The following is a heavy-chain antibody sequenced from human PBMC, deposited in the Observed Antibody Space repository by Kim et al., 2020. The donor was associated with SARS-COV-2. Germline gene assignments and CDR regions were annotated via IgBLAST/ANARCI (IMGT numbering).Heavy chain of an antibody. CDR1: GGSFSGYY. Sequence: SETLSLTCAVYGGSFSGYYWSWIRQPPGKGLEWIGEINHSGSTNYNPSLKSRVTISVDTSKNQFSLKLSSVTAADTAVYYCARRRYYYGSGSYFPRDNWFDPWGQGTLVTVSS. V-gene: IGHV4-34*01. CDR2: INHSGST. J-gene: IGHJ5*02. D-gene: IGHD3-10*01. CDR3: ARRRYYYGSGSYFPRDNWFDP.